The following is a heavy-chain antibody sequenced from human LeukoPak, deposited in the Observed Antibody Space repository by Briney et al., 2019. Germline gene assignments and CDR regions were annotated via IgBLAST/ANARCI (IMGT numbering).Heavy chain of an antibody. CDR2: IRYDGSNK. J-gene: IGHJ4*02. CDR3: AFPMTTVTTFDY. D-gene: IGHD4-17*01. V-gene: IGHV3-30*02. Sequence: PGGSLRLSCAASGFTFSSYGMHWVRQAPGKGLEWVAFIRYDGSNKYYADSVKGRFTISRDNSKNTLYLQMNSLRAEDTAVYYCAFPMTTVTTFDYWGQGTLVTVSS. CDR1: GFTFSSYG.